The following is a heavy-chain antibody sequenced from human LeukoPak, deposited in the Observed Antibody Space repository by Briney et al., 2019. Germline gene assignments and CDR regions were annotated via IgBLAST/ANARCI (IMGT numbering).Heavy chain of an antibody. CDR3: AKDRIQLWLQLDY. D-gene: IGHD5-18*01. V-gene: IGHV3-30*18. CDR2: ISYDGSNK. CDR1: GFTFSSYG. Sequence: GRSLRLSCAASGFTFSSYGMHWVRQAPGKRLERVAVISYDGSNKYYADSVKGRFTISRDNSKNTLYLQMNSLRAEDTAVYYCAKDRIQLWLQLDYWGQGTLVTVSS. J-gene: IGHJ4*02.